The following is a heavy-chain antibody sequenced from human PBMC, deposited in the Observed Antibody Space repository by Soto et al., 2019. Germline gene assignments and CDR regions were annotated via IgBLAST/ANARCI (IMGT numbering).Heavy chain of an antibody. V-gene: IGHV1-2*02. D-gene: IGHD6-13*01. CDR3: ARDRRSWYGVDYFDY. Sequence: ASVKVSCKASGYTFTGYYMHWVRQAPGQGLEWMGWINPNSGGTNYAQKFQGRVTMTRDTSISTAYMELSRLRSDDTAAYYCARDRRSWYGVDYFDYWGQGTLVTVSS. CDR2: INPNSGGT. CDR1: GYTFTGYY. J-gene: IGHJ4*02.